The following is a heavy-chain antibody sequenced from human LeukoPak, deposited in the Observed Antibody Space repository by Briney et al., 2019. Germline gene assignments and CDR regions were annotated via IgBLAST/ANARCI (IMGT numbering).Heavy chain of an antibody. CDR1: GGSINNYY. V-gene: IGHV4-4*07. J-gene: IGHJ4*02. D-gene: IGHD4-23*01. Sequence: PSETLSLTCSVSGGSINNYYWSWIRQPAGKGLEWIGRIYTSGSTNYNPSLQSRVTMSVDTSKNQFSLKLNSVTAADTAVYYCARDHAYGGVPYYFDYWGQGTLVTVSS. CDR2: IYTSGST. CDR3: ARDHAYGGVPYYFDY.